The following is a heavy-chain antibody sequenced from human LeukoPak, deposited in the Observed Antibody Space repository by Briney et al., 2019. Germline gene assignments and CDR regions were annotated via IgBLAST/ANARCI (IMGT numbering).Heavy chain of an antibody. Sequence: GGSLRLSCAASGFTFSFYTMNWVRQAPGKGLEWVSSITEDSSYIYYADSVKGRFTISRDNAKNSLSLQTNSLRAEDTAVYYCARHRTASDYWGQGTLVTVSS. D-gene: IGHD3-16*02. CDR2: ITEDSSYI. CDR1: GFTFSFYT. CDR3: ARHRTASDY. V-gene: IGHV3-21*01. J-gene: IGHJ4*02.